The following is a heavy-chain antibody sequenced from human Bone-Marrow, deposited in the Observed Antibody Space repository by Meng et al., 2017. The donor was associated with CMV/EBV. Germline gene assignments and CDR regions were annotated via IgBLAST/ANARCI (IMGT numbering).Heavy chain of an antibody. CDR2: IIPIFGTA. V-gene: IGHV1-69*05. J-gene: IGHJ6*02. CDR3: ARVGYGSGSYYPRGMDV. Sequence: SVKVSCKASGGTFSSYAISWVRQAPGQGLEWMGGIIPIFGTANYAQKFQGRVTITTDESTSTAYMELSSLRSEDTAVYYCARVGYGSGSYYPRGMDVWGQGTTVTVSS. CDR1: GGTFSSYA. D-gene: IGHD3-10*01.